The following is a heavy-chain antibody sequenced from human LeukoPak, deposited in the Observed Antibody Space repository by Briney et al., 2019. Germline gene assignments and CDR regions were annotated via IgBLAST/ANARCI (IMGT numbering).Heavy chain of an antibody. CDR1: GGSISSGGYY. D-gene: IGHD2-2*01. V-gene: IGHV4-31*03. CDR2: IYYSGST. CDR3: ARDLLCSSTSCNWFDP. Sequence: PSETLSLTCTVSGGSISSGGYYWRWIRQQRXXXXXXXXXIYYSGSTYYHPSLKSRVTISVDTSKTQFSLKLSSVTAADTAVYYCARDLLCSSTSCNWFDPWGQGTLVTVSS. J-gene: IGHJ5*02.